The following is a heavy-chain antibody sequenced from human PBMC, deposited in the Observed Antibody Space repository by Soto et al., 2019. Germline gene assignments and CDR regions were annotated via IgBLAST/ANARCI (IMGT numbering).Heavy chain of an antibody. CDR3: ARDHRRQLASRDYYYYYYGMDI. D-gene: IGHD6-6*01. CDR1: GGSISSGDYY. J-gene: IGHJ6*02. V-gene: IGHV4-30-4*01. Sequence: SETLSLTCTVSGGSISSGDYYWSWIRQPPGKGLEWIGYIYYSGSTYYNPSLKSRVTISVDTSKNQFSLKLSSVTAADTAVYHCARDHRRQLASRDYYYYYYGMDIWGQGTTVTVSS. CDR2: IYYSGST.